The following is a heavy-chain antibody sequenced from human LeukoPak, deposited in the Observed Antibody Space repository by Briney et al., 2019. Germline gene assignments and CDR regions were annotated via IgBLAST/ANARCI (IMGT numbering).Heavy chain of an antibody. J-gene: IGHJ4*02. D-gene: IGHD3-3*01. CDR1: GGTFSSYT. Sequence: ASVKVSCKASGGTFSSYTISWVRQAPGQGLEWMGRIIPILGIANYAQKFQGRVTITADKSTSTAYMELSSLRSEDTAVYYCATGSTHYAFCSGYYFDYWGQGTLVTVSS. CDR2: IIPILGIA. CDR3: ATGSTHYAFCSGYYFDY. V-gene: IGHV1-69*02.